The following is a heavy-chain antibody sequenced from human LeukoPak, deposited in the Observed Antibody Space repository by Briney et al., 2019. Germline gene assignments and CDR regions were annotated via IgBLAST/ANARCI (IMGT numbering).Heavy chain of an antibody. CDR1: GGSFSGYY. Sequence: SETLSLTCAVNGGSFSGYYWSWIRQPPGKGLEWIGGINHSGSANYNPSLKSRVTISVDTSKNQFSLKLSSVTAADTAVYYCARGRRGHYDSSGYYYDYWGQGTLVTVSS. V-gene: IGHV4-34*01. CDR2: INHSGSA. CDR3: ARGRRGHYDSSGYYYDY. J-gene: IGHJ4*02. D-gene: IGHD3-22*01.